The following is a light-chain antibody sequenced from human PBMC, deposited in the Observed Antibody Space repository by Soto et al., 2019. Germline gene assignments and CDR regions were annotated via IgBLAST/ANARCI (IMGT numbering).Light chain of an antibody. CDR1: SSDGGGFKF. J-gene: IGLJ3*02. CDR2: DVS. Sequence: QSALTQPASLSGSPGQSVTISCTGTSSDGGGFKFVSWYQQHPGKVPKLLIYDVSNRPSGVSSRFSGSKSGSTASLTISGLQAEDEADYYCSSYRGSNTPRVFGGGTKLTVL. V-gene: IGLV2-14*03. CDR3: SSYRGSNTPRV.